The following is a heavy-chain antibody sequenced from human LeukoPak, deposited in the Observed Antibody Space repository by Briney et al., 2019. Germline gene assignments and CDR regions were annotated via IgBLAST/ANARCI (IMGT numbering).Heavy chain of an antibody. CDR3: TRGRRATHDY. CDR1: GFTFSSYA. D-gene: IGHD1-26*01. J-gene: IGHJ4*02. V-gene: IGHV3-49*04. CDR2: IRSKAYGRTT. Sequence: GGSLRLSCAASGFTFSSYAMHWVRQAPGKGLEWVGFIRSKAYGRTTEYAASVKGRFTISRDDSKSIAYLQMNSLKTEDTAVYYCTRGRRATHDYWGQGTLVTVSS.